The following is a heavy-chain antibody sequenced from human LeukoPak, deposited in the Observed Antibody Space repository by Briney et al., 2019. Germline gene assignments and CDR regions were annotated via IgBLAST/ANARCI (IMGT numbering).Heavy chain of an antibody. V-gene: IGHV1-69*04. J-gene: IGHJ4*02. CDR2: IIPILGIA. CDR3: ARDGRYRSGGSCD. D-gene: IGHD2-15*01. CDR1: GGTFSSYA. Sequence: SVKVSCKASGGTFSSYAISWVRQAPGQGLEWMGRIIPILGIANYAQKFQGRVTITADKSTSTAYMELSSLRSEDTDVYYCARDGRYRSGGSCDWGQGTLATVSS.